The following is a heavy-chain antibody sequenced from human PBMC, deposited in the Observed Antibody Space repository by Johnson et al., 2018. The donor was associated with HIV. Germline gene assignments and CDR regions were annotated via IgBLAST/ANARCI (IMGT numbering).Heavy chain of an antibody. CDR3: ARALRVVVVAATFDAFDI. J-gene: IGHJ3*02. CDR1: GFTFEDYG. Sequence: VQLVESGGGAVRPGGSLRLSCVVSGFTFEDYGMSWVRQAPGKGLEWVSGINWNGGSTGYADSVKGRFTISRDNAKNSLYLQMNSLRAEDTALYYCARALRVVVVAATFDAFDIWGQGTMVTVSS. V-gene: IGHV3-20*04. CDR2: INWNGGST. D-gene: IGHD2-15*01.